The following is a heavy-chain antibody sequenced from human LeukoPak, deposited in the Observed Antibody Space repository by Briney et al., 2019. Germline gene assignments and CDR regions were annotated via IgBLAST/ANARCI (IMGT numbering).Heavy chain of an antibody. D-gene: IGHD5-12*01. CDR1: GFTLSSYS. CDR2: MKGGGET. CDR3: SRARWISAADAVC. J-gene: IGHJ4*02. Sequence: GGSLRLSCAASGFTLSSYSMNWVRQAPAGRPEWLSCMKGGGETFYADPVKGRFTLYIDDSTNTAYHQLNNRRVEDTAIYYCSRARWISAADAVCGGRETQVTLST. V-gene: IGHV3-23*01.